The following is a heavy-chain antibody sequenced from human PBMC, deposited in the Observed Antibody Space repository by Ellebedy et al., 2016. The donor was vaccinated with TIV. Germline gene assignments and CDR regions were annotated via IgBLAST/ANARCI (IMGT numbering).Heavy chain of an antibody. CDR2: IYYSGST. CDR1: DDSISDYS. J-gene: IGHJ6*03. Sequence: MPSETLSLTCTVSDDSISDYSWSWIRQPPGKGLEWIGYIYYSGSTSYNPSLRSRVSISLDTSKKQFSLKLSSVTAADAAVYYCARLETTYYYYMDVWGKGTTVIVSS. D-gene: IGHD1-1*01. V-gene: IGHV4-59*08. CDR3: ARLETTYYYYMDV.